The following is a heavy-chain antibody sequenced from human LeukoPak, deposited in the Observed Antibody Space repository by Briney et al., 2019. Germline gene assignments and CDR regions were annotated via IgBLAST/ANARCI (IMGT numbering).Heavy chain of an antibody. J-gene: IGHJ6*03. CDR2: ISGYNGNT. V-gene: IGHV1-18*01. CDR3: ARVPPGTFYSSSWYSWRGNYYYYYMDV. CDR1: GYTFTSYG. Sequence: ASVKVSCKASGYTFTSYGISWVRQAPGQGLEWMGWISGYNGNTNYAQQKLQGRVTMTTDTSTSTAYMELRSLRSDDTAVYYCARVPPGTFYSSSWYSWRGNYYYYYMDVWGKGTTVTISS. D-gene: IGHD6-13*01.